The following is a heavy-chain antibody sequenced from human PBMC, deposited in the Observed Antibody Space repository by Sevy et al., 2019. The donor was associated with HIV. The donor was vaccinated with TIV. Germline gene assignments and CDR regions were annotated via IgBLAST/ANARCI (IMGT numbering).Heavy chain of an antibody. V-gene: IGHV1-69*13. Sequence: ASVKVSCKASGGSLSDYGMNWVREAPGQGLEWMGGIIPIFGTANYAQKFQGRVTITADESTSTAYMELSSLRSEDTAVYYCARGSSSGYYLSYFDYWGQGTLVTVSS. CDR1: GGSLSDYG. J-gene: IGHJ4*02. CDR3: ARGSSSGYYLSYFDY. D-gene: IGHD3-22*01. CDR2: IIPIFGTA.